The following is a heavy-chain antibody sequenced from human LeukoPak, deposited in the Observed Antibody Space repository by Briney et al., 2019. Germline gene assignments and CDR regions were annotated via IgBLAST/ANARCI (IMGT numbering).Heavy chain of an antibody. J-gene: IGHJ4*02. Sequence: GGSLRLSCAASGFTFSSYWMSWVRQAPGKGLEWVANIKQDGSEKYYVDSVKGRFTISRDNAKNSLYLQMNSLRAEDTAVYYCARHGGLLTTRVSRAGSYFDYWGQGTLVTVSS. CDR3: ARHGGLLTTRVSRAGSYFDY. CDR2: IKQDGSEK. V-gene: IGHV3-7*01. D-gene: IGHD4-23*01. CDR1: GFTFSSYW.